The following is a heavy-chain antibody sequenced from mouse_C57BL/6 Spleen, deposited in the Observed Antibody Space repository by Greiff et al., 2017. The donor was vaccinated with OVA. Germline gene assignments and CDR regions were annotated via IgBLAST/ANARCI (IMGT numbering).Heavy chain of an antibody. CDR1: GFSFNTYA. Sequence: EVKLMESGGGLVQPKGSLKLSCAASGFSFNTYAMNWVRQAPGKGLEWVARIRSKSNNYATYYADSVKDRFTISRDDSESMLYLQMNNLKTEDTAMYYCVRHDWDRFAYWGQGTLVTVSA. CDR2: IRSKSNNYAT. J-gene: IGHJ3*01. D-gene: IGHD4-1*01. V-gene: IGHV10-1*01. CDR3: VRHDWDRFAY.